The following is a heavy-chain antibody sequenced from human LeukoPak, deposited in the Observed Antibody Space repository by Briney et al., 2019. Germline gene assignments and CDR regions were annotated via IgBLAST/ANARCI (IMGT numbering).Heavy chain of an antibody. D-gene: IGHD1-26*01. CDR3: ASLRERSYYARGFDY. J-gene: IGHJ4*02. Sequence: PSETLSLTCTVSGGSISSSSYFWGWIRQPPGKGLEWIGRIHTSGSTNYDPSLKSRVTISVDASKNQFSLRLASVTAADTAVYYCASLRERSYYARGFDYWGQGTLVTVSS. CDR1: GGSISSSSYF. CDR2: IHTSGST. V-gene: IGHV4-39*01.